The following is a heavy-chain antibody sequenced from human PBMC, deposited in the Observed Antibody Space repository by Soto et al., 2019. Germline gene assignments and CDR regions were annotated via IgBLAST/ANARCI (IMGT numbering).Heavy chain of an antibody. V-gene: IGHV3-33*01. D-gene: IGHD3-3*01. J-gene: IGHJ3*02. CDR3: ARELDDLWRGYRGQPDAFDI. CDR1: GFTFSSYG. Sequence: QVQLVESGGGVVQPGRSLRLSCAASGFTFSSYGMHWVRQAPGKGLEWVAVIWYDGSNKYYADSVKGRFTISRDNSNNTLYLQMNSLRAEDTAVYYCARELDDLWRGYRGQPDAFDIWGQGTMVTVSS. CDR2: IWYDGSNK.